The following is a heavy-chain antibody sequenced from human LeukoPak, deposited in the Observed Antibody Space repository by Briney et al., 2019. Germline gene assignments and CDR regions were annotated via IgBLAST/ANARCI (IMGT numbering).Heavy chain of an antibody. J-gene: IGHJ1*01. CDR2: ISGSGGST. D-gene: IGHD6-13*01. CDR3: AKVRSSRWSDFQH. Sequence: GGSLRLSCAASGFTFSSYDMSWVRQAPGKGLEWVSAISGSGGSTSYADSVKGRFTISGDNSKNTLYLQMSSLRAEDTAVYYCAKVRSSRWSDFQHWGQGTLVTVSS. V-gene: IGHV3-23*01. CDR1: GFTFSSYD.